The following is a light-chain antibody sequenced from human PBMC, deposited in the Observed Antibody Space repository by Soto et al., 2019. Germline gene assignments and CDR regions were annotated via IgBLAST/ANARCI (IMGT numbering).Light chain of an antibody. CDR3: QQRNSYPRT. J-gene: IGKJ2*01. CDR2: AAS. CDR1: QGISSY. Sequence: IEMTQSPSTLSGSVGDRVTITCRASQGISSYLAWFQQKPGKAPNLLISAASTLQSGVPSRFSGSGSETEFTLTITSLQPEDSATYYCQQRNSYPRTFGQGTKVDIK. V-gene: IGKV1-9*01.